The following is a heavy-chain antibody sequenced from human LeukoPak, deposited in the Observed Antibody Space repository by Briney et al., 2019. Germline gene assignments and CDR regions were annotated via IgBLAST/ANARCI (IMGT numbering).Heavy chain of an antibody. V-gene: IGHV3-30*18. CDR1: GFTFSSYG. Sequence: QSGGSLRLSCAASGFTFSSYGMHWVRQAPGKGLEWVAVISYDGSNKYYADSVKGRFTISRDNSKNTLYLQMNSLRAEDTAVYYCAKAATYFYGSVTYDWFESWGQGTLVTVSS. J-gene: IGHJ5*01. D-gene: IGHD3-10*01. CDR2: ISYDGSNK. CDR3: AKAATYFYGSVTYDWFES.